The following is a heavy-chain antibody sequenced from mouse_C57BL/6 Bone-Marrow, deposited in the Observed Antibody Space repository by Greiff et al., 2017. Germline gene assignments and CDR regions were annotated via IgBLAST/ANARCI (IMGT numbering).Heavy chain of an antibody. J-gene: IGHJ2*01. D-gene: IGHD1-1*01. CDR1: GFSLTSYG. V-gene: IGHV2-2*01. CDR3: ARNYYGSSHPYYFDY. CDR2: IWSGGST. Sequence: VQLQESGPGLVQPSQSLSITCTVSGFSLTSYGVHWVRQSPGKGLEWLGVIWSGGSTDYHAAFISRLSISKDNSKSQVFFKMNSLQADDTAIYYCARNYYGSSHPYYFDYWGQGTTLTVSS.